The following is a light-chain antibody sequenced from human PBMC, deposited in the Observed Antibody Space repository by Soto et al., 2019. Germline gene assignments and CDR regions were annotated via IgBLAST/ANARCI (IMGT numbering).Light chain of an antibody. J-gene: IGLJ2*01. V-gene: IGLV2-14*01. CDR1: SSDVGDYSY. CDR3: CSYTSISTGVL. Sequence: QSALTQPASVSGSPGQSITISCTGASSDVGDYSYVSWYQHHPGQAPELLIYEVINRPSGVSHRFSGSKSGNTASLTISGLQAEDESDYYCCSYTSISTGVLFGGGTKLTVL. CDR2: EVI.